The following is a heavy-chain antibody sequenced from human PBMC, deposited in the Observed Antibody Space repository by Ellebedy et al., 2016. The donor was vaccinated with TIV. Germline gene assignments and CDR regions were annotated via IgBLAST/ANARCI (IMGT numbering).Heavy chain of an antibody. CDR3: ARGLISGYYAGHAFDI. J-gene: IGHJ3*02. Sequence: GGSLRLSCAASGFIFSDHCMDWVRQAPGKGLEWVAVISYDGSNKYYADSVKGRFTISRDNSKNTLYLQMNSLRAEDTAVYYCARGLISGYYAGHAFDIWGQGTMVTVSS. CDR2: ISYDGSNK. V-gene: IGHV3-30*03. D-gene: IGHD3-22*01. CDR1: GFIFSDHC.